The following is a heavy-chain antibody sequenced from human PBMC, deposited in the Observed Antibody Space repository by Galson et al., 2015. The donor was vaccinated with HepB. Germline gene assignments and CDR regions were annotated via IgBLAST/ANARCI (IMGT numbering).Heavy chain of an antibody. J-gene: IGHJ5*02. CDR3: ARRTVPAAIQKYNWFDP. CDR1: GYTFTSYA. V-gene: IGHV7-4-1*02. Sequence: SVKVSCKASGYTFTSYAMNWVRQAPGQGLEWMGWINTNTGNPTYAQGSTGRFVFSLDTSVSTAYLQISSLKAEDTAVYYCARRTVPAAIQKYNWFDPWGQGTLVTVSS. D-gene: IGHD2-2*01. CDR2: INTNTGNP.